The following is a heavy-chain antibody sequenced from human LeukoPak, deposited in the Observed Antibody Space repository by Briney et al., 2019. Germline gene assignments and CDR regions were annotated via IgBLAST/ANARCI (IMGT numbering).Heavy chain of an antibody. CDR1: GFTFSSSW. J-gene: IGHJ5*02. D-gene: IGHD6-13*01. V-gene: IGHV3-7*05. CDR3: ARGSSTSGFLP. Sequence: GGSLRLSCAASGFTFSSSWMSWVRQAPGKGLEWVDNIKKDGSEKYYVDSVKGRFTISRDNAKNSLYLQMNSLRAEDTAVYYCARGSSTSGFLPWGQGTLVTVSS. CDR2: IKKDGSEK.